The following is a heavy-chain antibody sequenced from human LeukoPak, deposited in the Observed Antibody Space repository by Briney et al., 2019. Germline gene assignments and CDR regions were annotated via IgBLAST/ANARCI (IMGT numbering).Heavy chain of an antibody. J-gene: IGHJ3*01. Sequence: GGSLRLSCVASGIAFSNSIMHWVRQAPGKGLEWVSAMSYDGFSKYYADSMNGRLTISRDDSKNTVYLQMKSLRPEDTAVYYCAREGHTSGYCGTFDVWGQGTTVAVS. D-gene: IGHD3-22*01. V-gene: IGHV3-30*04. CDR1: GIAFSNSI. CDR3: AREGHTSGYCGTFDV. CDR2: MSYDGFSK.